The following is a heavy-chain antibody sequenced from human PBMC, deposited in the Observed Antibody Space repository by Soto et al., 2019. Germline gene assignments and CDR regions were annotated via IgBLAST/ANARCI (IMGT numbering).Heavy chain of an antibody. CDR2: IGGDAVTT. V-gene: IGHV3-23*01. D-gene: IGHD6-19*01. CDR1: GFSFGSYS. CDR3: AKALYSSTYSRGMDV. Sequence: PGGSLRLSCAASGFSFGSYSMTWVRQAPGKGLEWVSVIGGDAVTTYYADSVKGRFTVSRDNSKNTVHLQMNSLRAEDTAVYYCAKALYSSTYSRGMDVWGQGTKVTVSS. J-gene: IGHJ6*02.